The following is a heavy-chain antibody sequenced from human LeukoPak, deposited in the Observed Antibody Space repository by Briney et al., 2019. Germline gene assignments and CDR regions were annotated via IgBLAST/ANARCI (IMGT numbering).Heavy chain of an antibody. J-gene: IGHJ4*02. CDR3: AKDIQDGGTKWGIFDY. V-gene: IGHV3-11*01. CDR1: GFTFSDYY. CDR2: ISSSSSTI. D-gene: IGHD4-23*01. Sequence: PGGSLRLSCAASGFTFSDYYMTWIRQAPGKGLEWVSYISSSSSTIYYADSVKGRFTISRDNAKNSLYLQMNSLRAEDMALYYCAKDIQDGGTKWGIFDYWGQGTLVTVSS.